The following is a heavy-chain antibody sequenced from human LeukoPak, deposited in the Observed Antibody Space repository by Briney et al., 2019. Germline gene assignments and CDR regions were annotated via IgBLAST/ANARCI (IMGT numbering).Heavy chain of an antibody. D-gene: IGHD2-21*02. Sequence: SETLSLTCAVSGYSISSGYYWGWIRQPPGKGLEWIGSIYHSGSTYCNPSLKSRVTISVDTSKNQFSLKLSSVTAADTAVYYCATPLLFSQGYLQHWGQGTLVTASS. V-gene: IGHV4-38-2*01. J-gene: IGHJ1*01. CDR3: ATPLLFSQGYLQH. CDR1: GYSISSGYY. CDR2: IYHSGST.